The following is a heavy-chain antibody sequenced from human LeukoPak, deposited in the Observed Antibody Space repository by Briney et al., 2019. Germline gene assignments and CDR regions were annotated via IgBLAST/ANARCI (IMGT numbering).Heavy chain of an antibody. J-gene: IGHJ4*02. CDR1: GGSISSSSYY. CDR2: IYYSGST. D-gene: IGHD6-13*01. V-gene: IGHV4-39*07. Sequence: PSETLSLTCTVSGGSISSSSYYWGWIRQPPGKGLEWIGSIYYSGSTYYNPSLKSRVTISVDTSKNQFSLKLSSVTAADTAVYYCARVQLQIESSSWRPLDSWGQGTLVTVSS. CDR3: ARVQLQIESSSWRPLDS.